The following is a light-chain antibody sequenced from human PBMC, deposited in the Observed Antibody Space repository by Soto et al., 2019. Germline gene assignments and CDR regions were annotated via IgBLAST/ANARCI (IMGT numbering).Light chain of an antibody. Sequence: EIVMTQSPATLSVSPGERATLSCRASQSVSSSLAWFQQKPGQAPRLLIYGASTRATGIPARFSGIGSGTDFTLTISSLQSEDFTVYYCQQYNNWPLTFGGGTKVDI. J-gene: IGKJ4*01. CDR1: QSVSSS. CDR2: GAS. V-gene: IGKV3D-15*01. CDR3: QQYNNWPLT.